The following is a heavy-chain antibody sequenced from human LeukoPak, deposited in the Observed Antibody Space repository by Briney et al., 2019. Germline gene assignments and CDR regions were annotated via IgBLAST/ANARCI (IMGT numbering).Heavy chain of an antibody. Sequence: GGSLRLSCAASGFTFSSYSMNWVRQATGKGLEWVSAISSSSDYIFYADSVQGRFTISRDNAVNSLFLQMNSLRAEDTAVYYCASRYCTSTNCYAFDIWGQGTMVTVSS. CDR3: ASRYCTSTNCYAFDI. CDR1: GFTFSSYS. D-gene: IGHD2-2*01. J-gene: IGHJ3*02. V-gene: IGHV3-21*01. CDR2: ISSSSDYI.